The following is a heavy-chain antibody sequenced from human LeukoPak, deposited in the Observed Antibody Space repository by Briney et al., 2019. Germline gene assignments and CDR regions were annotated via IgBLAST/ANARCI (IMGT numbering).Heavy chain of an antibody. CDR3: ARDPFQKRSGYYYVAEYYYYYGMDV. V-gene: IGHV3-74*01. J-gene: IGHJ6*02. Sequence: PGGSLRLSCAASGFTFSNYSMHWVRQAPGKGLVWVARINSDGSRTSYADSVKGRFTISRDNAENTLYLQMNSLRAEDTALYCCARDPFQKRSGYYYVAEYYYYYGMDVWGQGTTVSVSS. CDR1: GFTFSNYS. D-gene: IGHD3-22*01. CDR2: INSDGSRT.